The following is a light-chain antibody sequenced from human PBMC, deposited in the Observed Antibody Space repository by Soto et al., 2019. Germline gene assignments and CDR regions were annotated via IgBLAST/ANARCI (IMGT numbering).Light chain of an antibody. Sequence: DIVMTQSPDSLAVSLGERATINCKSSQSVLYSSNNKNYLAWYQQKPGQPPKLLIYWASTRESGVPDRFSGSGSGTDFTRTISSLQAEDVAVYYCQQYYSTPSWTFGQGTKVEIK. V-gene: IGKV4-1*01. J-gene: IGKJ1*01. CDR1: QSVLYSSNNKNY. CDR2: WAS. CDR3: QQYYSTPSWT.